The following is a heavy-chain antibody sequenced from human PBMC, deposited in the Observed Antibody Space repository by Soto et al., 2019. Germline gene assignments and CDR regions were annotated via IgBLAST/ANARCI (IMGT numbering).Heavy chain of an antibody. Sequence: VASVKVSCKASGFTFTSSAVQWVRQARGQRLEWIGWIVVGSGNTNYAQKFQERVTITRDMSTSTAYMELSSLRSEDTAVYYCAAERGYCSGGSCLPTYYGMDVWGQGTTVTVSS. CDR3: AAERGYCSGGSCLPTYYGMDV. CDR2: IVVGSGNT. V-gene: IGHV1-58*01. CDR1: GFTFTSSA. D-gene: IGHD2-15*01. J-gene: IGHJ6*02.